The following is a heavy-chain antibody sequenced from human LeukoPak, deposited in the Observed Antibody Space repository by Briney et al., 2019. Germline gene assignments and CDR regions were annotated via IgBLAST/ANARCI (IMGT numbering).Heavy chain of an antibody. V-gene: IGHV1-3*01. D-gene: IGHD3-9*01. CDR3: ARDGSYYDILTGLDY. Sequence: ASVKVSCKASGYTFTTYAMHWVRQAPGRRLEWMGWINGDNGNTKFSQNFRGRVTITRDTSAGTAYMELSSLRSEDTAVYYCARDGSYYDILTGLDYWGQGTLVTVSS. J-gene: IGHJ4*02. CDR2: INGDNGNT. CDR1: GYTFTTYA.